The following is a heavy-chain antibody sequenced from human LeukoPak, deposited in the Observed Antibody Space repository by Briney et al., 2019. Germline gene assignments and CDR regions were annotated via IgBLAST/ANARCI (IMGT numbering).Heavy chain of an antibody. D-gene: IGHD4-17*01. V-gene: IGHV1-2*02. CDR2: INPNTGGT. Sequence: ASVKVSCKASGYTFTGYYMHWLRQAPGQGLEWMGWINPNTGGTNYAQKFQGRVTLTRDTSISTAYMELSRLRYDDTAVYYCATLYGDYVRSDYWGQGTLVTVSS. J-gene: IGHJ4*02. CDR3: ATLYGDYVRSDY. CDR1: GYTFTGYY.